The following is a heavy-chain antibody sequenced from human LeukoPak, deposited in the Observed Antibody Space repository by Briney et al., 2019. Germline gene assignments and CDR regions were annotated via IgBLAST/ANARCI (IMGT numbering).Heavy chain of an antibody. CDR2: IDTAGNT. J-gene: IGHJ3*02. D-gene: IGHD3-16*01. CDR1: GFTVSNYD. V-gene: IGHV3-13*01. CDR3: ARTSKVTSVMDI. Sequence: GGSLRLSCGASGFTVSNYDMHWVRQATGKGLEWVSAIDTAGNTFYPGSVRGRFTISRENAKNSLYLQMNNVRAGDTAVYYCARTSKVTSVMDIWGQGTMVTVSS.